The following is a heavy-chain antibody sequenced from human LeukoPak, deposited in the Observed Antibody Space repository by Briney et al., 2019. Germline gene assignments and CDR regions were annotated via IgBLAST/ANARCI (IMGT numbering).Heavy chain of an antibody. CDR3: ARDCSGGSCYYSMAFDY. D-gene: IGHD2-15*01. J-gene: IGHJ4*02. Sequence: GGSLRLSCAASGFTFSSYSMYWVRQAQGKGLEWVPSISSSSSYIYYADSVKGRFTISRDNAKNSLYLQMNSLRAEDAAVYYCARDCSGGSCYYSMAFDYWGQGTLVTVSS. CDR2: ISSSSSYI. CDR1: GFTFSSYS. V-gene: IGHV3-21*01.